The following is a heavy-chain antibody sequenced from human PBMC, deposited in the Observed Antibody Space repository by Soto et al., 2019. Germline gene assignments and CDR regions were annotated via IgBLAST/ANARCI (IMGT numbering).Heavy chain of an antibody. CDR2: IIPIFGTA. CDR1: GGTFSSYA. V-gene: IGHV1-69*13. D-gene: IGHD2-2*02. Sequence: ASVKVSCKASGGTFSSYAISWVRQAPGQGLEWMGGIIPIFGTANYAQKFRGRVTITADESTSKSYMELRSLRSEDTAVYYCASADYCSSTSCYKNWFDPWGQGTLVTVSS. J-gene: IGHJ5*02. CDR3: ASADYCSSTSCYKNWFDP.